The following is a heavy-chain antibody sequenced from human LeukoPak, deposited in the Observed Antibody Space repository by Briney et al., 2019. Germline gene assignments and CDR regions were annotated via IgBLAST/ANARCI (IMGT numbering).Heavy chain of an antibody. V-gene: IGHV4-61*01. CDR1: GDSVSSGSYY. CDR2: ISYRGST. Sequence: SETLSLTCSVSGDSVSSGSYYWSWIRQPPGKGLEWIGHISYRGSTNYNPSLKSRVTILVDTSKNQFSLNLRSVTAADSAVYYCAGAPNLDFFDYWGQGPLATVSS. CDR3: AGAPNLDFFDY. J-gene: IGHJ4*02.